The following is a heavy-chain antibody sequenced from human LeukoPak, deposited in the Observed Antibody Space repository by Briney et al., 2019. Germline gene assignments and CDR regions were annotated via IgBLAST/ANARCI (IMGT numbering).Heavy chain of an antibody. J-gene: IGHJ4*02. Sequence: PSETLSLTCTVSGGSISSGSYYWSWIRQPAGKGLEWIGRIYTSGSTNYNPSLKSRVTISVDTSKNQFSLKLSSVTATDTAVYYCARGPGDFWSGYQMDYWGQGTLVTVSS. D-gene: IGHD3-3*01. CDR2: IYTSGST. CDR1: GGSISSGSYY. V-gene: IGHV4-61*02. CDR3: ARGPGDFWSGYQMDY.